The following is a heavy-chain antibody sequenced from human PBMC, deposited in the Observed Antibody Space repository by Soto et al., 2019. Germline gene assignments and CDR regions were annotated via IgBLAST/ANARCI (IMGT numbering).Heavy chain of an antibody. D-gene: IGHD2-15*01. CDR2: ISSSSSYI. CDR1: GFTFSSYS. Sequence: PGGSLRLSCAAPGFTFSSYSMNWVRQAPGKGLEWVSSISSSSSYIYYADSVKGRFTISRDNAKNSLYLQMNSLRAEDTAVYYCARNYCSGGSCYDAFDIWGQGTMVTVSS. V-gene: IGHV3-21*01. J-gene: IGHJ3*02. CDR3: ARNYCSGGSCYDAFDI.